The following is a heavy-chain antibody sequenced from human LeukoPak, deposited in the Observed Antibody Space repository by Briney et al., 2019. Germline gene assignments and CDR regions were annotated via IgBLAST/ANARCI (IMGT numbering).Heavy chain of an antibody. D-gene: IGHD3-22*01. CDR2: ISAYNGNT. CDR3: ARAATSYDSTKYFQH. J-gene: IGHJ1*01. Sequence: ASVKVSCKASGYTFTSYGISWVRQAPGQGLEWMGWISAYNGNTNYAQKLQGRVTMTTDTSTSTAYMELRSLRPDDTAVYYCARAATSYDSTKYFQHWGQGTLVTVSS. V-gene: IGHV1-18*01. CDR1: GYTFTSYG.